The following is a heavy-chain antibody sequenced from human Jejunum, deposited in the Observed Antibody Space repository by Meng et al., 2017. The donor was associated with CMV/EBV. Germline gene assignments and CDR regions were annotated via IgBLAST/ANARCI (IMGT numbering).Heavy chain of an antibody. CDR1: GFTFSSYA. V-gene: IGHV3-30-3*01. Sequence: GFTFSSYAMHWVRQAPGKGLEWVAVMSLGGSNKYYADSVKGRFTISGDSSKNTLFLQMNSLRPDDTAVYYCARGDDRLYYNGVEFDHWGQGTLVTVSS. D-gene: IGHD3-10*01. J-gene: IGHJ4*02. CDR2: MSLGGSNK. CDR3: ARGDDRLYYNGVEFDH.